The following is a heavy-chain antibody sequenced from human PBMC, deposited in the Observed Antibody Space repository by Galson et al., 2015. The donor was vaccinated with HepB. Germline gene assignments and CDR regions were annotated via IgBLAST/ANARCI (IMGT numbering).Heavy chain of an antibody. Sequence: QVQLQESGPGLVKPSETLSLTCTVSGGSISGYYWSWIRQPPGKGLEWIGYIYYIGTTTYNPSLMSRVTISSDTSKNQISLNLRSVTAADTAVYYCARQIDAHVYFDLWGRGTLVTVSS. V-gene: IGHV4-59*08. CDR3: ARQIDAHVYFDL. J-gene: IGHJ2*01. D-gene: IGHD2/OR15-2a*01. CDR2: IYYIGTT. CDR1: GGSISGYY.